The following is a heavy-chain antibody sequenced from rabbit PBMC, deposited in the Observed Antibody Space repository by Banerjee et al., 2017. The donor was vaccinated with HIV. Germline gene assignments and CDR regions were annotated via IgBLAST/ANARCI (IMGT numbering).Heavy chain of an antibody. CDR1: GIDFSTYG. CDR2: IYAGSSGST. J-gene: IGHJ4*01. CDR3: ARDMAAYRGYGFDL. D-gene: IGHD7-1*01. Sequence: QEQLVESGGGLVTLGGSLKLSCKASGIDFSTYGISWVRQAPGKGLEWIACIYAGSSGSTHYASWAKGRFTISKTSSTTVTLQMTSLTAADTATYFCARDMAAYRGYGFDLWGPGTLVTVS. V-gene: IGHV1S45*01.